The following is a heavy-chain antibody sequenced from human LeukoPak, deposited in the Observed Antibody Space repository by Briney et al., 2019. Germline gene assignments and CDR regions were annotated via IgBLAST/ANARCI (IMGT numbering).Heavy chain of an antibody. J-gene: IGHJ4*02. CDR1: GGSISSYY. CDR2: SYYSGST. V-gene: IGHV4-59*01. Sequence: SETLSLTCTVSGGSISSYYWSWIRQPPGKGLEWIGYSYYSGSTNYNPSLKSRVTISTDTSKNQFSLNLSSVTAADTAVYYCARDQAYYDFWSGYYSYFDYWGQGTLVTVSS. D-gene: IGHD3-3*01. CDR3: ARDQAYYDFWSGYYSYFDY.